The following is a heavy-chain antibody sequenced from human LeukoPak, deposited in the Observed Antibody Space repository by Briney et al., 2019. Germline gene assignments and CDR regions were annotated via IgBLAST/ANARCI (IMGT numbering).Heavy chain of an antibody. CDR1: GYSITSGYY. CDR2: IYHSEST. Sequence: SETLSLTCIVSGYSITSGYYWGWIRQPPGKGLEWIGSIYHSESTYYNPSLKSRVTISVDTSKNQFSLKLSSVTAADTAVYYCARDSAKLGYFDYWGQGTLVTVSS. CDR3: ARDSAKLGYFDY. V-gene: IGHV4-38-2*02. D-gene: IGHD3-16*01. J-gene: IGHJ4*02.